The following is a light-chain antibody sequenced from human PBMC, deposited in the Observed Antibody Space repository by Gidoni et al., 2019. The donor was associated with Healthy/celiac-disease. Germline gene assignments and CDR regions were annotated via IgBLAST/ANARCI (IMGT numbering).Light chain of an antibody. J-gene: IGKJ5*01. Sequence: EIVFTQSPATLSLSPGERATRSCRASQSVSIYLDWYQQKPGQAPRLLIYDASNRATGIPARFSGSGSGTDFTLTISSLEPEDFAVYYCQQRSNWLFGQGTRLEIK. V-gene: IGKV3-11*01. CDR2: DAS. CDR3: QQRSNWL. CDR1: QSVSIY.